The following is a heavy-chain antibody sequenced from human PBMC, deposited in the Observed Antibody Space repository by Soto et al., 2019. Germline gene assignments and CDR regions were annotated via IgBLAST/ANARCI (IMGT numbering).Heavy chain of an antibody. J-gene: IGHJ4*02. CDR1: GDSVSSNTAA. Sequence: PGQALSLPSSISGDSVSSNTAACNLIRSSPSRGLEWLGRTYYRSNWRHDYAVSVKSRITVNPDTSKNHFSLQLNSVTPDDTAVYYCARGVAGTGFDLWGQGTLVTVSS. V-gene: IGHV6-1*01. CDR3: ARGVAGTGFDL. CDR2: TYYRSNWRH. D-gene: IGHD6-19*01.